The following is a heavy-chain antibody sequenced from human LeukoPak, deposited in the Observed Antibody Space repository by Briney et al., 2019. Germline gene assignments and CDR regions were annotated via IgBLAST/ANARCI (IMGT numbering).Heavy chain of an antibody. V-gene: IGHV3-64D*06. Sequence: GGSLRLSCSVSGYTFSTYDMHWVRQAPGKGLEYVSAISSNGDNTYYADSVKGRFTISRDNSKNTLYLQMSSLRADDTDVYYCVRGTGYWGQGTLVTVSS. CDR2: ISSNGDNT. CDR3: VRGTGY. CDR1: GYTFSTYD. J-gene: IGHJ4*02.